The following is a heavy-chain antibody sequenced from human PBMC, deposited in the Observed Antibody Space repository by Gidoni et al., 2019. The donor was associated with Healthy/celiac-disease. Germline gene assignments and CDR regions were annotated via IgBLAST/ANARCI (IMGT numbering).Heavy chain of an antibody. CDR2: ISWNSGSI. V-gene: IGHV3-9*01. D-gene: IGHD3-22*01. Sequence: EVQLVESGGGLVQPGRSLRLSCASSGFTFDDYAMHWVRQAPGKGLEWVSGISWNSGSIGYAEAVKRRFTISRDNAKNSLYLQMNSLRADDTALYYCAKGDPSYYYGSSGYRWGQGTLVTVSS. CDR3: AKGDPSYYYGSSGYR. J-gene: IGHJ4*02. CDR1: GFTFDDYA.